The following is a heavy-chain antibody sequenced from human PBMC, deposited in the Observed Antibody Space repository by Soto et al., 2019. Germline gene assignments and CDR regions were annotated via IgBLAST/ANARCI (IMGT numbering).Heavy chain of an antibody. D-gene: IGHD3-9*01. J-gene: IGHJ6*02. CDR2: ISAYTGNT. V-gene: IGHV1-18*04. Sequence: ASVKVSCKASGYTFTGYYMHWVRQAPGQGLEWMGWISAYTGNTNYAQKVQGRVTMTTDTSTSTAYMELRSLRSDDTAVYYCARHRLAGLFGMDVWGQGTTVTVSS. CDR3: ARHRLAGLFGMDV. CDR1: GYTFTGYY.